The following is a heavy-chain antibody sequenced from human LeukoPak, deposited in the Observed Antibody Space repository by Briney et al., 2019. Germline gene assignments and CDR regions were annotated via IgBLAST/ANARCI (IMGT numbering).Heavy chain of an antibody. CDR1: GYTFTSYD. V-gene: IGHV1-8*02. Sequence: GASVKVSCKASGYTFTSYDINWVRQATGQGLEWMGWMNPNSGNTGYAQKFQGRVTMTRNTSISTAYMELSSLRSDDTAVYYCARKGRVGATMNWFDPWGQGTLVTVSS. CDR3: ARKGRVGATMNWFDP. D-gene: IGHD1-26*01. CDR2: MNPNSGNT. J-gene: IGHJ5*02.